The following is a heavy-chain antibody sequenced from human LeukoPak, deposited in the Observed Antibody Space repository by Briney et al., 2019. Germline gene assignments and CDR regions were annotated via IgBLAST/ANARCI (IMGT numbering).Heavy chain of an antibody. J-gene: IGHJ3*02. Sequence: SETLSLTCTVSGGSISSYYWSWIRQPARKGLEWIGRIYTSGSTNYNPSLKSRVTMSVDTSKNQFSLKVTSVTAADTAVYYCARGSGSGWYHDAFDIWGQGTMVTVSS. V-gene: IGHV4-4*07. CDR1: GGSISSYY. D-gene: IGHD6-19*01. CDR2: IYTSGST. CDR3: ARGSGSGWYHDAFDI.